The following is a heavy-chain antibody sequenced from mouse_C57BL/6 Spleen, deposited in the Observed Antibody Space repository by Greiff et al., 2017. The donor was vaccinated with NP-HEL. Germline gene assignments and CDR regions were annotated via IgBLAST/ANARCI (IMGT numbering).Heavy chain of an antibody. J-gene: IGHJ3*01. D-gene: IGHD1-1*01. CDR3: AREENYYGRGSFAY. V-gene: IGHV3-6*01. CDR1: GYSITSGYY. CDR2: ISYDGSN. Sequence: EVQLVESGPGLVKPSQSLSLTCSVTGYSITSGYYWNWIRQFPGNKLEWMGYISYDGSNNYNPSLKNRISITRDTSKNQFFLKLNSVTTEDTATYYCAREENYYGRGSFAYWGQGTLVTVSA.